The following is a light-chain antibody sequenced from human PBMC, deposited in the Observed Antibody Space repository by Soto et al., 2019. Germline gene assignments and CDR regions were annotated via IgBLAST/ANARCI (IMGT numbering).Light chain of an antibody. CDR2: EDS. CDR1: SSDVGGYNY. CDR3: RSYTSSSPYVV. Sequence: QSALTQPASVSGSPGQSITISCTGTSSDVGGYNYVSWYQQHPGKAPKLMIYEDSNRPSGVSNRFSGSKSGNTASLTISGLQAEDEADYYGRSYTSSSPYVVFGGGTTVTVL. V-gene: IGLV2-14*01. J-gene: IGLJ2*01.